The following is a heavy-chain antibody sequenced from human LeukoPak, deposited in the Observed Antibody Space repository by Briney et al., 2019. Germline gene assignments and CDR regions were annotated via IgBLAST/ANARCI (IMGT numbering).Heavy chain of an antibody. CDR2: LSGSGGGT. CDR3: AKRGVVIRVFLVGFHKEAYYFDS. Sequence: GGSLRLSCAVSGITLSNYGMSWVRQAPGKGLEWGAGLSGSGGGTNYADSVQGRFTISRDNPKNTLYLQMNSLRAEDTAVYFCAKRGVVIRVFLVGFHKEAYYFDSWGQGALVTVSS. D-gene: IGHD3-10*01. V-gene: IGHV3-23*01. CDR1: GITLSNYG. J-gene: IGHJ4*02.